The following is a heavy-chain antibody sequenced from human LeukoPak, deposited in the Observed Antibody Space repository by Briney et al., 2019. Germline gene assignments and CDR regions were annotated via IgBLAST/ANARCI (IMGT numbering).Heavy chain of an antibody. J-gene: IGHJ4*02. CDR2: ISGSGGST. Sequence: HPGGTLRLSCAASGFTFSSYGMTWVRQVPGKGLEWVSGISGSGGSTYYADSVKGRFTISRDNSKNTLYVQMNSLRAEDTAVYYCARRGFHDYSRFDYWGQGRLVTDCS. CDR1: GFTFSSYG. V-gene: IGHV3-23*01. CDR3: ARRGFHDYSRFDY. D-gene: IGHD3-16*01.